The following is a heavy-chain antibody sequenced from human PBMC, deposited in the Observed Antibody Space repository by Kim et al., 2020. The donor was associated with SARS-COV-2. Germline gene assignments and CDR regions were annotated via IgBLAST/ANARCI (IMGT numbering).Heavy chain of an antibody. CDR3: ARDGVPGYSSGWYVRRSYFDY. CDR1: GFTFSSYG. CDR2: IWYDGSNK. J-gene: IGHJ4*02. D-gene: IGHD6-19*01. Sequence: GGSLRLSCAASGFTFSSYGMHWVRQAPGKGLEWVAVIWYDGSNKYYADSVKGRFTISRDNSKNTLYLQMNSLRAEDTAVYYCARDGVPGYSSGWYVRRSYFDYWGQGTLVTVSS. V-gene: IGHV3-33*01.